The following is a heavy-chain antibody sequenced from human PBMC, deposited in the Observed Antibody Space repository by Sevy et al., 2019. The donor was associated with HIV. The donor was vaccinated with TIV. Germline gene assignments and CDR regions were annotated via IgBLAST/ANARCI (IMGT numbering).Heavy chain of an antibody. D-gene: IGHD3-10*01. Sequence: ASVKVSCKASGYTFTGYYLYWVRQAPGQGLEWIGWINPDSGGTNYAQKYDGRVTMTRETSISTAYMELSRLRSDDTAVYYCARVTDYGSGNYKDYWGQGTQVTVSS. J-gene: IGHJ4*02. V-gene: IGHV1-2*02. CDR1: GYTFTGYY. CDR3: ARVTDYGSGNYKDY. CDR2: INPDSGGT.